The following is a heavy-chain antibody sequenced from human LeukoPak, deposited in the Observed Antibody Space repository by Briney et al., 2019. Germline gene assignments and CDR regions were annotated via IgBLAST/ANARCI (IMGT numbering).Heavy chain of an antibody. J-gene: IGHJ3*02. D-gene: IGHD2-15*01. CDR1: VASTTSYY. V-gene: IGHV4-59*01. CDR2: EYRSGPT. CDR3: ARWGESGASVVHAFDI. Sequence: PSETLSLTCTVSVASTTSYYWNWMRQSPGKGLECIDYEYRSGPTNYNPSLESRDTISVDTAQNQLSLKLSSVSAADTAVYYCARWGESGASVVHAFDIWARGTMVTVSS.